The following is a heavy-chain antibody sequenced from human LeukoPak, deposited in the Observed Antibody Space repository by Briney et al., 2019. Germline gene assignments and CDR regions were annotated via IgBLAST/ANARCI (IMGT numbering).Heavy chain of an antibody. V-gene: IGHV4-39*07. CDR1: GDSITSSDHY. Sequence: PSETLSLTCTLSGDSITSSDHYWVWIRQSPGKGLEWIGSVSHSGNTYYKSSLRSRVTISLDTSRNQFSLKLNSVTAADTAVYYCAKSNGYGLVDIWGQGTMVTVSS. CDR2: VSHSGNT. D-gene: IGHD3-10*01. J-gene: IGHJ3*02. CDR3: AKSNGYGLVDI.